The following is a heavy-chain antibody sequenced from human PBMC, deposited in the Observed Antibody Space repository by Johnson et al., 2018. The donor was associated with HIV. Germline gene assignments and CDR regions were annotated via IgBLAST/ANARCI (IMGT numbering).Heavy chain of an antibody. Sequence: VQLVESGGGLVRPGGSLRLSCAASGFTFSSYAMHWVRQAPGKGLEYVSAISSNGGSTYYANSVKGRFTISRDNSKNTLYLQMSSLRAEDTAVYYCARVSSSSLGAFDIWGQGTMVTVSS. CDR1: GFTFSSYA. CDR2: ISSNGGST. CDR3: ARVSSSSLGAFDI. V-gene: IGHV3-64*01. D-gene: IGHD6-6*01. J-gene: IGHJ3*02.